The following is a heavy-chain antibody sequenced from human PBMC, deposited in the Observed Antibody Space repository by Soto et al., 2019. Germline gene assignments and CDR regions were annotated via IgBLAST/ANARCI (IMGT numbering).Heavy chain of an antibody. V-gene: IGHV1-69*12. CDR3: ARGTYYGGNSGVSYFDS. CDR1: GGTFSSYA. Sequence: QVQLVQSGAEVKKPGSSVKVSCKASGGTFSSYAISWVRQAPGQGLEWMGGIIPIVGTANYAQKFQGRVTITADESTSTAYMELSSLRSEDTAVYYCARGTYYGGNSGVSYFDSWGQGTLVTVSS. J-gene: IGHJ4*02. D-gene: IGHD4-17*01. CDR2: IIPIVGTA.